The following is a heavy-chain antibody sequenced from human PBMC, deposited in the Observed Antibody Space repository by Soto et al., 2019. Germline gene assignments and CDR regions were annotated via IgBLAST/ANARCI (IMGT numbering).Heavy chain of an antibody. CDR1: GYTFTSYG. D-gene: IGHD4-17*01. J-gene: IGHJ5*02. V-gene: IGHV1-18*01. Sequence: QVQLVQYGAEVKKPGASVKVSCKASGYTFTSYGISWVRQAPGQGLAWMGWISAYNGNTNYAQKLQGRVTMTPDTSTSTAYMELRSLRSDDTAVYYCARANYGDYLDWFDPWGQGTLVTVSS. CDR2: ISAYNGNT. CDR3: ARANYGDYLDWFDP.